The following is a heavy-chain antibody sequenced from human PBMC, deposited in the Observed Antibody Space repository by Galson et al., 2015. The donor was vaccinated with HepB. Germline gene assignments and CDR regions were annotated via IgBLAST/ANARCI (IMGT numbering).Heavy chain of an antibody. CDR1: GFTFSNYF. V-gene: IGHV3-11*01. Sequence: SLRLSCAASGFTFSNYFMNWIRQAPGKGLEWISYISGSGGYIYYADSVKGRFTISRDNATNTLYLQMKNLRAEDTAVYYCARHPRDYSTKGTLYFDIWGRGTLVSVSS. J-gene: IGHJ2*01. D-gene: IGHD4-11*01. CDR2: ISGSGGYI. CDR3: ARHPRDYSTKGTLYFDI.